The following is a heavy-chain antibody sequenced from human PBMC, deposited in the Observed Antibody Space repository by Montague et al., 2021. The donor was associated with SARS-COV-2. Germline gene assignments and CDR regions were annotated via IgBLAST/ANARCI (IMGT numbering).Heavy chain of an antibody. J-gene: IGHJ6*03. Sequence: SETLSLTCAVHGTSFSGYHWNWIRQPPGKGLEWIGEINHGGSTKYSPSLKSRLTISADTSKNQFSLKLTSVAAADTAVYYCARLRDGVVPSPILGVGPYYSYYYMDVWGRGTTVTVSS. D-gene: IGHD3-10*01. CDR1: GTSFSGYH. CDR3: ARLRDGVVPSPILGVGPYYSYYYMDV. V-gene: IGHV4-34*01. CDR2: INHGGST.